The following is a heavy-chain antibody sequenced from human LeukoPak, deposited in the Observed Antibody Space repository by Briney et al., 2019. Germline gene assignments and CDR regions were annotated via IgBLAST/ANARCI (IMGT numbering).Heavy chain of an antibody. CDR3: AKRPYIAAAGDYFDY. D-gene: IGHD6-13*01. Sequence: PGGSLRLSCAASGFTFSSYGMHWVRQAPGKGLEWGAVISYDGSNKYYADSVKGRFTISRDNSKNTLYLQMNSLRAEDTAVYYCAKRPYIAAAGDYFDYWGQGTLVTVPS. CDR1: GFTFSSYG. CDR2: ISYDGSNK. V-gene: IGHV3-30*18. J-gene: IGHJ4*02.